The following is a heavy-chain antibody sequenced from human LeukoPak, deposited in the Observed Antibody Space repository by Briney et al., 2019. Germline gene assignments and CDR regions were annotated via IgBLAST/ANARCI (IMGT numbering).Heavy chain of an antibody. CDR3: ARDLYSGSYYLPL. Sequence: ASVTVSCKASGYTFTSYYMHWVRQAPAQGLEGMGIINHSGGSTSYAQKFQGRVTMTRDMSTSTVYMELSSLRSEDTAVYYCARDLYSGSYYLPLWGQGTLVTVSS. CDR1: GYTFTSYY. V-gene: IGHV1-46*01. J-gene: IGHJ4*02. D-gene: IGHD1-26*01. CDR2: INHSGGST.